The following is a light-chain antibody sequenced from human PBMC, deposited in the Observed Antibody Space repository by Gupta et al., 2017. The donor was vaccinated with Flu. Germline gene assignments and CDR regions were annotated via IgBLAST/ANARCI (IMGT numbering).Light chain of an antibody. V-gene: IGLV8-61*01. CDR3: LLHLGGGISL. CDR2: STN. Sequence: TVVPLEPSVSVSPGGTVTLTCGLASGSVSSANYRSWYKQTPGQPPRTLIYSTNIRASVVPDRFSGSTLGNKIALTITAAQAEDDAYYYCLLHLGGGISLFGGGTKLTVL. J-gene: IGLJ2*01. CDR1: SGSVSSANY.